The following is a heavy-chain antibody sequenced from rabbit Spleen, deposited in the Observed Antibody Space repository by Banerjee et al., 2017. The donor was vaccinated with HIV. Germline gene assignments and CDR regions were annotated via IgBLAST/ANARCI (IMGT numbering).Heavy chain of an antibody. J-gene: IGHJ4*01. V-gene: IGHV1S40*01. CDR2: IYTGSGNT. CDR3: ARDSYAGYIPYCYGFNL. Sequence: QSLAESGGGLVKPEGSLALTCKASGFSFSSSDYLCWVRQALGKGLEWIGCIYTGSGNTFYASWAKGRFTISKTSSTAVTLQMTSLTAADTATYFCARDSYAGYIPYCYGFNLWGPAPWSPS. D-gene: IGHD7-1*01. CDR1: GFSFSSSDY.